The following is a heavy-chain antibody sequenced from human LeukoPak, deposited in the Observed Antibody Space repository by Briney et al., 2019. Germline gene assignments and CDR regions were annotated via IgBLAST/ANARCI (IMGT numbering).Heavy chain of an antibody. D-gene: IGHD3-10*01. CDR3: ARPPRGGTRKFDY. J-gene: IGHJ4*02. V-gene: IGHV5-51*01. CDR2: IYPGDSDT. CDR1: GYSFSTHW. Sequence: GESLKISCKGFGYSFSTHWIAWVRQMPGKGLEWMGIIYPGDSDTRYSPSFQGQVTISVDKSISTAYLQWSSLKASDTAMYYCARPPRGGTRKFDYWGQGTLISVSS.